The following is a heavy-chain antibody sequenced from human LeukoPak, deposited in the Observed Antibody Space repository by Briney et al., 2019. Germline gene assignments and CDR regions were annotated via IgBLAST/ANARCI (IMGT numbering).Heavy chain of an antibody. Sequence: GASVKVSCKASGHTFTSYDINWVRRATGQGLEWMGWMNPNTGNTGYAQKFQGRVTMTRNTSISTAYMELSSLRSEDTAVYYCARGYCSGGSCSSTSRAYYYYYYYMDVWGKGTTVTISS. CDR3: ARGYCSGGSCSSTSRAYYYYYYYMDV. D-gene: IGHD2-15*01. V-gene: IGHV1-8*01. CDR2: MNPNTGNT. J-gene: IGHJ6*03. CDR1: GHTFTSYD.